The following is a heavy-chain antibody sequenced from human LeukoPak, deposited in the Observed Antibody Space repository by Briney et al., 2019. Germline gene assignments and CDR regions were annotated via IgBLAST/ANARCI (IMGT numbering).Heavy chain of an antibody. CDR1: GGSISSYY. V-gene: IGHV4-59*12. J-gene: IGHJ5*02. Sequence: SETLSLTCTVSGGSISSYYWSWIRQPPGKGLEWIGYIYYSGSTNYNPSLKSRVTISVDTSKNQFSLKLSSVTAADTAVYYCARDGARVNWFDPWGQGTLVTVSS. D-gene: IGHD3-10*01. CDR2: IYYSGST. CDR3: ARDGARVNWFDP.